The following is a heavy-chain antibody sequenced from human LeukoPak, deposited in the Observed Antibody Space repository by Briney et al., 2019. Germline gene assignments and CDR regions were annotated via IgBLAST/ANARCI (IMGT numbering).Heavy chain of an antibody. V-gene: IGHV3-7*01. Sequence: PPGGSLRLPCAASGIIFSSYWMSWVRQAPGKGLEWVANINQDGSEKYYVDSVKGRFTISRDNAKNSLYLQMNSLRAEDTAVYYCARGRFSYDSTGYSSFYYWGQGTLVTVSS. CDR1: GIIFSSYW. CDR3: ARGRFSYDSTGYSSFYY. J-gene: IGHJ4*02. D-gene: IGHD3-22*01. CDR2: INQDGSEK.